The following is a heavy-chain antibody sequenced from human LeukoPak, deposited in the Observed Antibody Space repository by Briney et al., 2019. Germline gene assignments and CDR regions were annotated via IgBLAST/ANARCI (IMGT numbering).Heavy chain of an antibody. D-gene: IGHD7-27*01. Sequence: GRSLRLSCEASGFTFNTYGMHWVREGPGKGLEWVAVMRNDGSDIYYADSVMGRFTISRDNSKNTLYLQMNSLRAEDTAVYYCARDQSPKWGSGERYFDYWGQGTLVTVSS. J-gene: IGHJ4*02. CDR2: MRNDGSDI. V-gene: IGHV3-33*01. CDR1: GFTFNTYG. CDR3: ARDQSPKWGSGERYFDY.